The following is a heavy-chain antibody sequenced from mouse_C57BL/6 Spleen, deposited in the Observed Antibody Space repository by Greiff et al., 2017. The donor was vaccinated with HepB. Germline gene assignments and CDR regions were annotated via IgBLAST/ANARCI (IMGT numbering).Heavy chain of an antibody. CDR1: GFNIKDDY. J-gene: IGHJ3*01. V-gene: IGHV14-4*01. Sequence: VQLQQSGAELVRPGASVKLSCTASGFNIKDDYMHWVKQRPEQGLEWIGWIDPENGDTEYASKFQGKATITADKSSNTAYLQLSSLTSEDTAVYYCTTFYGSSFRFAYWGQGTLVTVSA. D-gene: IGHD1-1*01. CDR2: IDPENGDT. CDR3: TTFYGSSFRFAY.